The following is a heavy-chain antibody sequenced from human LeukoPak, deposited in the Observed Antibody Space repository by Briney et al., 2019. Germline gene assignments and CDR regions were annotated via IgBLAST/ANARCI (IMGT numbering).Heavy chain of an antibody. CDR1: GGSISSYY. CDR2: IYYSGNT. CDR3: ARHRVSGSSYSALDY. J-gene: IGHJ4*02. D-gene: IGHD1-26*01. Sequence: SETLSLTCTVSGGSISSYYWSWIRQPPGKGLEYIGYIYYSGNTNSNPSLNSRVTISVDTSKNQFSLKLSSVTAADTAFYYCARHRVSGSSYSALDYWGQGTLVSVSS. V-gene: IGHV4-59*08.